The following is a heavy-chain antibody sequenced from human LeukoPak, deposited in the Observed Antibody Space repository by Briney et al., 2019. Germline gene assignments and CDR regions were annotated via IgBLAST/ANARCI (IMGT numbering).Heavy chain of an antibody. J-gene: IGHJ4*02. D-gene: IGHD1-26*01. CDR1: GYSISSGYY. CDR3: ARDWYGGETIAD. CDR2: IKQDGSEK. V-gene: IGHV3-7*01. Sequence: ETLSLTCTVSGYSISSGYYWGWIRQPPGKGLEWVANIKQDGSEKYYVDSVKGRFTISRDNAKNSLYLQMNSLRAEDTAVYYCARDWYGGETIADWGQGTLVTVSS.